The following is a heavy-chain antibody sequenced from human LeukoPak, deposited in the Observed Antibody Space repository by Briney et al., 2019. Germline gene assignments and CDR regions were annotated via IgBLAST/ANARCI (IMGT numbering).Heavy chain of an antibody. CDR2: ISYDGSNK. CDR1: GFTFSSYG. Sequence: GGSLRLSCAASGFTFSSYGMHWVRHGPGKGLECVAVISYDGSNKYYADSVKGRFTISRDNSKNTLYLQMNSLRAEDTAVYYCAKEMVRGVISPVDYWGQGTLVTVSS. V-gene: IGHV3-30*18. J-gene: IGHJ4*02. D-gene: IGHD3-10*01. CDR3: AKEMVRGVISPVDY.